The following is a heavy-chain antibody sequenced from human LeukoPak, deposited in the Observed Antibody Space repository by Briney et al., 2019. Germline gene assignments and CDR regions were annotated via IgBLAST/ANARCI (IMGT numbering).Heavy chain of an antibody. D-gene: IGHD1-7*01. Sequence: GASVKVSCKASGGTFSSYAISWVRQAPGQGLEWMGGIIPIFGTANYAQKFQGRVTITTDESTSTAYMELSSLRSGDTAVYYCARASLELGEVSYYYYMDVWGKGTTVTVSS. J-gene: IGHJ6*03. CDR3: ARASLELGEVSYYYYMDV. CDR2: IIPIFGTA. V-gene: IGHV1-69*05. CDR1: GGTFSSYA.